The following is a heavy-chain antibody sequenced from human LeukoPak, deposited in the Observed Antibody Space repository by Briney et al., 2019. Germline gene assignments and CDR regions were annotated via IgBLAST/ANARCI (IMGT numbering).Heavy chain of an antibody. CDR1: GFTGSSNY. J-gene: IGHJ6*03. CDR2: IYSGGST. CDR3: ARTTSLVTTINYYYMDV. Sequence: QPSGSLRLSCAASGFTGSSNYMSWVRQAPGKGLEWASAIYSGGSTYYADSVKCRFTNSRDNSKHPLYLQMNSLGAEDTAVYYCARTTSLVTTINYYYMDVWGKGTTVTVSS. V-gene: IGHV3-53*01. D-gene: IGHD2-21*02.